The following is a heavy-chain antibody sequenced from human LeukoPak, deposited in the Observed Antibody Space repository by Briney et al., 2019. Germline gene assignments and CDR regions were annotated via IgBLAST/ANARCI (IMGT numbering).Heavy chain of an antibody. CDR2: IIPIPGMA. CDR3: ARAVVVARGLMAYFDY. Sequence: SVKVSCKASGGTFSFYAINWVRQAPGQGLEWMGRIIPIPGMANYAQKFLRRVTITADSSTSTAYMEVSSLRSEDTAVYYCARAVVVARGLMAYFDYWGQGTLVTVSS. CDR1: GGTFSFYA. D-gene: IGHD3-10*01. V-gene: IGHV1-69*04. J-gene: IGHJ4*02.